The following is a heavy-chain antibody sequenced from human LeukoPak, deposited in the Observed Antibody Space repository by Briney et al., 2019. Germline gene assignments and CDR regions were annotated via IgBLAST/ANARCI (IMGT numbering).Heavy chain of an antibody. CDR1: GFTFGDYA. CDR2: IRSKAYGGTT. Sequence: GGSLRLSCTASGFTFGDYAMSWVRQAPGKGLEWGGFIRSKAYGGTTEYPASVKARFTISRDDSKSIAYLQMNSLKTEDTAVYYCTSWYYDSSAHWGQGTLVTVSS. CDR3: TSWYYDSSAH. V-gene: IGHV3-49*04. D-gene: IGHD3-22*01. J-gene: IGHJ4*02.